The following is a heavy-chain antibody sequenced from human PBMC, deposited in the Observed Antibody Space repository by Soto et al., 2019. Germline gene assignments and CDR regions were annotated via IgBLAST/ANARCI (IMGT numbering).Heavy chain of an antibody. D-gene: IGHD2-15*01. CDR2: ISPSSGHI. V-gene: IGHV3-21*06. J-gene: IGHJ6*02. CDR1: GFTFSSCT. Sequence: EVHLVESGGGLVKPGGSLRLSCAVSGFTFSSCTMNWVRQAPGKGLEWVSSISPSSGHIYYADSVKGRFTISRDNAKNSLLLQRNSLRGEDTAVYDCAGCSGGACHKSDGMAGWGQGTTVTVS. CDR3: AGCSGGACHKSDGMAG.